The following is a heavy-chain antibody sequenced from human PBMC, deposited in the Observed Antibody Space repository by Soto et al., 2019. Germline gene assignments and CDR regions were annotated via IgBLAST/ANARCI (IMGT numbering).Heavy chain of an antibody. CDR2: IYYSGST. D-gene: IGHD2-15*01. CDR3: AREPSTIVVVVAATHDAFDI. J-gene: IGHJ3*02. Sequence: SETLSLTCTVSGGSISSYYWSWIRQPPGKGLEWIGYIYYSGSTNYNPSLNSRVTISVDTSKNQFSLKLSSVTAADTAVYYCAREPSTIVVVVAATHDAFDIWGQGTMVTVSS. V-gene: IGHV4-59*01. CDR1: GGSISSYY.